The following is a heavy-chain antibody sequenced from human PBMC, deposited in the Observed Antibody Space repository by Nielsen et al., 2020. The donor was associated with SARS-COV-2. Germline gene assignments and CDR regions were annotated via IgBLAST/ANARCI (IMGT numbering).Heavy chain of an antibody. D-gene: IGHD2-2*01. CDR2: ISGSGGST. V-gene: IGHV3-23*01. J-gene: IGHJ4*02. CDR3: AKGPIVVVPAPYYFDY. Sequence: VRQAPGKGLEWVSAISGSGGSTYYADSVKGRFTISRDNSKNTLYLQMNSLRAEDTAVYYCAKGPIVVVPAPYYFDYWGQGTLVTVSS.